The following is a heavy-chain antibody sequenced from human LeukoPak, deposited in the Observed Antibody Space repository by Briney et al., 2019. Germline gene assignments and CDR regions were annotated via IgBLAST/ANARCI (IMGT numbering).Heavy chain of an antibody. CDR3: ARDVSGSYSYFDY. J-gene: IGHJ4*02. Sequence: AGGSLRLSCAASGFTFSSYSMNWVRQAPGKGLEWVSSISSSSSYIYYADSVKGRFTISRDNAKNSLYLQMNSLRAEDTAVYYCARDVSGSYSYFDYWGQGTLVTVSS. D-gene: IGHD1-26*01. V-gene: IGHV3-21*01. CDR1: GFTFSSYS. CDR2: ISSSSSYI.